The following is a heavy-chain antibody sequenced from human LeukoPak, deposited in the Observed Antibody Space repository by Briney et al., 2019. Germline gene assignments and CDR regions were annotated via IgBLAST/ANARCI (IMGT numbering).Heavy chain of an antibody. CDR3: AREPVRLLWFGELLYYYYYYGMDV. CDR1: GYTFTSYG. D-gene: IGHD3-10*01. CDR2: ISAYNGNT. Sequence: GASVKVSCKASGYTFTSYGISWVRQAPGQGLEWMGLISAYNGNTNYAQKLQGRVTMTTDTSTSTAYMELRSLRSDDTAVYYCAREPVRLLWFGELLYYYYYYGMDVWGQGTTVTVSS. J-gene: IGHJ6*02. V-gene: IGHV1-18*01.